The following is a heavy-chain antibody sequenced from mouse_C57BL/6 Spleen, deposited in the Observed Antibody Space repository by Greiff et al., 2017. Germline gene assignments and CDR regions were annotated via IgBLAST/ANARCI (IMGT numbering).Heavy chain of an antibody. CDR1: GYTFTDYY. J-gene: IGHJ2*01. CDR2: IYPGSGNT. D-gene: IGHD1-1*01. Sequence: VQLQQSGAELVRPGASVKLSCKASGYTFTDYYINWVKQRPGQGLEWIARIYPGSGNTYYNEKFKGKATLTAEKSSSTAYMQLSSLTSEDSAVYCCARNYYGSSYYYFDYWGQGTTLTVSS. V-gene: IGHV1-76*01. CDR3: ARNYYGSSYYYFDY.